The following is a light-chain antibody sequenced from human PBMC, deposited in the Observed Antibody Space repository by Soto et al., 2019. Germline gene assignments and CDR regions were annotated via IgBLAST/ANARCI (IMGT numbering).Light chain of an antibody. CDR1: QSINIW. CDR2: DAS. J-gene: IGKJ2*01. V-gene: IGKV1-5*01. Sequence: DIQMTQSPSTLSASVGDRVTITCRASQSINIWLAWYQQKPGKAPKFLIYDASTLKSGVPSRFSGSGSGTEFTLTISSLQPDDFATYSCQQYNTYSYTFGQGTKLEIK. CDR3: QQYNTYSYT.